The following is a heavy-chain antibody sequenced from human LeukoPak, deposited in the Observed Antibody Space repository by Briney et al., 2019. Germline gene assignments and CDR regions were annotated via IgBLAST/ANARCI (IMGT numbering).Heavy chain of an antibody. V-gene: IGHV1-69*13. J-gene: IGHJ6*02. D-gene: IGHD2-15*01. Sequence: ASVTVSCTASGGTFSSYAISWVRQAPGQGLEWMGGIIPIFGTANYAQKFQGRVTITADESTSTAYMELSSLRSEDTAVYYCASLGYCSGGSCHPYYYGMDVWGQGTTVTVSS. CDR1: GGTFSSYA. CDR2: IIPIFGTA. CDR3: ASLGYCSGGSCHPYYYGMDV.